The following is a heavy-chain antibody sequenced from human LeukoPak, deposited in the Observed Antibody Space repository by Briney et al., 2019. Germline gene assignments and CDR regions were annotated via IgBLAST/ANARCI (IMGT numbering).Heavy chain of an antibody. CDR3: ARAGHRSSSWTVWLHAYFDY. J-gene: IGHJ4*02. CDR2: ISSSSSYI. CDR1: GFTFSSYS. D-gene: IGHD6-13*01. Sequence: GGSLRLSCAASGFTFSSYSMNWVRQAPGKGLEWVSPISSSSSYIYYADSVKGRFTISRDNAKNSLYLQMNSLRAEDTAVYYCARAGHRSSSWTVWLHAYFDYWGQGTLVTVSS. V-gene: IGHV3-21*01.